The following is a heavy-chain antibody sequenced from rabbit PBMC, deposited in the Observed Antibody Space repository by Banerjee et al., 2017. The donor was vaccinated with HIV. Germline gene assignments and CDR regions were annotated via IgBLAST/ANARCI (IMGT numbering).Heavy chain of an antibody. J-gene: IGHJ4*01. Sequence: QEQLEESGGDLVKPEGSLTLTCTASGFSFSNKYVMCWVRQAPGKGLEWIACINTSSGNTVYATWAKGRFTISKTSSTTVTLQMPSLTAADTATYFCARDSPGDGAPYNLWGPGTLVTVS. D-gene: IGHD2-1*01. CDR3: ARDSPGDGAPYNL. CDR2: INTSSGNT. CDR1: GFSFSNKYV. V-gene: IGHV1S45*01.